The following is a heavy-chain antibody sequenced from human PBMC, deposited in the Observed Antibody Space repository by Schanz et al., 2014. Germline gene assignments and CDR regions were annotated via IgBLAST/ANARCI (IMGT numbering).Heavy chain of an antibody. Sequence: VHLVSFGGGLVQPGLSLSLSFSASFFTFLISSMHWVRQAPGKGLEWVAVISYDGSTKYYADSVKGRFTISRDNAKNTLYLQMNSLRAEDTAVYYCVRDTDYHFDYWGQGTLVTVSS. CDR1: FFTFLISS. V-gene: IGHV3-30*04. J-gene: IGHJ4*02. CDR3: VRDTDYHFDY. D-gene: IGHD4-17*01. CDR2: ISYDGSTK.